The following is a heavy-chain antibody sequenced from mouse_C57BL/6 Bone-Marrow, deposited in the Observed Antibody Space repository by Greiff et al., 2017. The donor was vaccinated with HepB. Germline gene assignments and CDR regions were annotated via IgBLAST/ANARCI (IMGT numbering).Heavy chain of an antibody. J-gene: IGHJ2*01. CDR1: GYTFTSYW. CDR2: IYPGSGST. D-gene: IGHD1-1*01. CDR3: ARSPPGDYGSSSR. Sequence: QVQLQQPGAELVKPGASVKMSCKASGYTFTSYWITWVKQRPGQGLEWIGDIYPGSGSTNYNEKFKSKATLTVDKSSSTAYMELRSLTSEDSAVYYCARSPPGDYGSSSRWGQGTTLTVSS. V-gene: IGHV1-55*01.